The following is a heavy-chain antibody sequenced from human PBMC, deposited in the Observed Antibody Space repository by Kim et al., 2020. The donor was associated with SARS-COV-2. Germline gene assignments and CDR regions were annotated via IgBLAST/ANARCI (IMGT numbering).Heavy chain of an antibody. CDR1: GLTFSSYW. V-gene: IGHV3-7*03. CDR2: IKQDGSAK. J-gene: IGHJ4*02. CDR3: ARVSPARGAFDY. Sequence: GGSLRLSCAASGLTFSSYWMTWVRQAPGKGLEWVANIKQDGSAKYYVDSVKGRFTISKDNDKNSLYLQMNSLRAEDTAVYYCARVSPARGAFDYWGQGILVTVSS.